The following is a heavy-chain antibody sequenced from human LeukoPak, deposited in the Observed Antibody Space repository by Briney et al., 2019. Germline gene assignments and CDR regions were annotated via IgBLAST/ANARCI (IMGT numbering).Heavy chain of an antibody. J-gene: IGHJ4*02. CDR1: GGTFSSYA. V-gene: IGHV1-69*05. CDR2: IIPIFGTA. CDR3: ASRSGYAEGYFDY. Sequence: RASVKVSCKASGGTFSSYAISWVRQAPGQGLEWMGGIIPIFGTANYAQKFQGRVTITTDESTSTAYMELSSLRSEDTAVYYCASRSGYAEGYFDYWGQGTLVTVSS. D-gene: IGHD3-22*01.